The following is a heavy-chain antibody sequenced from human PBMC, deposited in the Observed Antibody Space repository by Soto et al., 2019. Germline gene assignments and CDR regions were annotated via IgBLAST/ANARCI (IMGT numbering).Heavy chain of an antibody. CDR1: GYTFTSYF. CDR2: INPSGGST. D-gene: IGHD2-15*01. V-gene: IGHV1-46*03. Sequence: ASVKVSCKASGYTFTSYFMHWVRQAPGQGLEWMGIINPSGGSTIYAQKFQGRVTMTRDTSTSTVYMELSSLRSEDTAVYYCARVYCSGGSCHSIDYWGQGTLVTVSS. J-gene: IGHJ4*02. CDR3: ARVYCSGGSCHSIDY.